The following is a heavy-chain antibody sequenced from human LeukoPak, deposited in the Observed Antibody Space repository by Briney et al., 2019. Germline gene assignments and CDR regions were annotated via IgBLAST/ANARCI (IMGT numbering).Heavy chain of an antibody. CDR3: ARGRTNDFNTFDY. J-gene: IGHJ4*02. CDR1: GYTFTSYY. V-gene: IGHV1-46*01. CDR2: INPSGDNT. D-gene: IGHD1-1*01. Sequence: ASVKVSCKASGYTFTSYYMHWVRQAPGQGLEWMGIINPSGDNTNYAQKFQGRVTMTRDTPRSTVYMEVSSLRSDDTAVYYCARGRTNDFNTFDYWGPGTLVIVSS.